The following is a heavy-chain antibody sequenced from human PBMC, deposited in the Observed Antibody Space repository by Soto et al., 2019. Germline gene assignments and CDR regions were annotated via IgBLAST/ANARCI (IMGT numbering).Heavy chain of an antibody. V-gene: IGHV4-59*01. J-gene: IGHJ6*02. D-gene: IGHD2-2*02. CDR3: ARDSHVVVPAAISLPYYDYGMDV. Sequence: LSITCTVSGGSISSYYWSWIRQPPGKGLEWIGYIYYSGSTNYNPSLKSRVTIPVDTSKNQFSLKLSSVTAADTAVYYCARDSHVVVPAAISLPYYDYGMDVWGQGTMVTVSS. CDR2: IYYSGST. CDR1: GGSISSYY.